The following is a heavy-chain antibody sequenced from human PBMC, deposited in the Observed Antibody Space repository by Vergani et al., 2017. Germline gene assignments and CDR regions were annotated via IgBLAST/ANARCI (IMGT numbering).Heavy chain of an antibody. V-gene: IGHV3-30*04. J-gene: IGHJ3*01. CDR2: VSYDGYNE. D-gene: IGHD1-1*01. CDR1: GFTFSSYA. CDR3: ARNPRPRCINSVCRYVFDV. Sequence: QVQLVESGGGVVQPGRSLRLSCAASGFTFSSYAMHWARQAPGKGLEWVATVSYDGYNEYYADSVRGRFTISRDNSRNTVSLQMDSLRLEDTAVYYCARNPRPRCINSVCRYVFDVWGHGTKVTVSS.